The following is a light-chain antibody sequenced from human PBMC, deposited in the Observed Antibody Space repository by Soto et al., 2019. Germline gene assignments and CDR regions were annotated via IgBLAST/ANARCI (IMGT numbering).Light chain of an antibody. CDR3: QQLKSDTLT. CDR2: CAS. Sequence: MQLTQYPTWLCASVGERVTITWRASQRLXSYFGWYQEKPGKAPKFLXACASTLQSGVPSRLSGSGSGTDFTLTVSSLQPEDFATYYFQQLKSDTLTVGGGTKVEIK. CDR1: QRLXSY. J-gene: IGKJ4*01. V-gene: IGKV1-9*01.